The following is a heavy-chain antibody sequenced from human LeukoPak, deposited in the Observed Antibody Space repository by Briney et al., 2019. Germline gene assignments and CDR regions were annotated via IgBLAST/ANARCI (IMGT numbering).Heavy chain of an antibody. Sequence: ASVKVSCKASGYTFTGYYIYWVRQAPGQALEWMGWINPNSGGTNYAQKFQGRVTMTRDTSISTAYMELSRLRSDDTAVYYCARDPVIVATTGRLDYWGQGTLVTVSS. CDR2: INPNSGGT. V-gene: IGHV1-2*02. D-gene: IGHD1-26*01. J-gene: IGHJ4*02. CDR3: ARDPVIVATTGRLDY. CDR1: GYTFTGYY.